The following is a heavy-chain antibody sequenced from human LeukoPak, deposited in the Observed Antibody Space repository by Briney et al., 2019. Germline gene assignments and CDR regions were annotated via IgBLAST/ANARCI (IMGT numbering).Heavy chain of an antibody. V-gene: IGHV4-30-2*01. D-gene: IGHD3-3*01. J-gene: IGHJ5*02. CDR3: ARDATIDRYYDFWSGQNWFDP. Sequence: PSQTLSLTCAVSGGSISSGGYSWSWIRQPPGKGLEWIGYIYHSGSTYYNPSLKSRVTISVDRSKNQFSLKLSSVTAADTAVYYCARDATIDRYYDFWSGQNWFDPWGQGILVTVSS. CDR2: IYHSGST. CDR1: GGSISSGGYS.